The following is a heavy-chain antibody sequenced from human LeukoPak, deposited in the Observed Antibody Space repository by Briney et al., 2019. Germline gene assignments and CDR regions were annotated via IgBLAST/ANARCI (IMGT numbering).Heavy chain of an antibody. CDR1: GFTFSSYA. J-gene: IGHJ4*02. Sequence: GGSLRLSCSASGFTFSSYAMHWVRQAPGKGLENVSSISSNGGSTYYADSVKGRFTISRDNSKNTLYLQMSSLRAEDTAVYYCVKRLRGYSGYDSTYFDYWGQGTLVTVSS. D-gene: IGHD5-12*01. CDR3: VKRLRGYSGYDSTYFDY. V-gene: IGHV3-64D*06. CDR2: ISSNGGST.